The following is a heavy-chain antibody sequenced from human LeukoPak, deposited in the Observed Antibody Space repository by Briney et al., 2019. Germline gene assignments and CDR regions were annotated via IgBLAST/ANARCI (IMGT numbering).Heavy chain of an antibody. Sequence: GGSLRLSCTASGFTFSSHVMTWVRQVPGKGLEWVSGISVSGFDTFYADSVKGRFTISRDNSKTSVSLQMNSLRAEDTAVYYCARDSVYCSSTSCYGYYYGMDVWGQGTTVTVSS. J-gene: IGHJ6*02. CDR3: ARDSVYCSSTSCYGYYYGMDV. V-gene: IGHV3-23*01. CDR2: ISVSGFDT. D-gene: IGHD2-2*01. CDR1: GFTFSSHV.